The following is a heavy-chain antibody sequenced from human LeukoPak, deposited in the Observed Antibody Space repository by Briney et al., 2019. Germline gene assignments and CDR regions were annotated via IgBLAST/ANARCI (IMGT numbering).Heavy chain of an antibody. J-gene: IGHJ6*02. D-gene: IGHD6-13*01. Sequence: SETLSLTCTVSGGSISSYYWSWIRQPAGKGLEWIGRIYTSGSTNYNPSLKSRVTMSVDTYKNQFSLKLSSVTAADTAVYYCAREVSSSWPPLYYYGMDVWGQGTTVTVSS. V-gene: IGHV4-4*07. CDR1: GGSISSYY. CDR2: IYTSGST. CDR3: AREVSSSWPPLYYYGMDV.